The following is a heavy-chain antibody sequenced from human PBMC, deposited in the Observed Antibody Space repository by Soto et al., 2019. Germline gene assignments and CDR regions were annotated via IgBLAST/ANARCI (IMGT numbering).Heavy chain of an antibody. CDR1: GFSLSTSGMD. D-gene: IGHD3-10*01. CDR2: IYWTDDK. Sequence: QITLKESGPTLVKPTQTLTLTCTFSGFSLSTSGMDVSWIRQPPGKALEWLAVIYWTDDKRYSPSLKSRLTITKDTSKYQVVLTMTDMDPVDTATYYCAHRKSSYYGSENSYYYGMDVWGQGTTVTVSS. J-gene: IGHJ6*02. CDR3: AHRKSSYYGSENSYYYGMDV. V-gene: IGHV2-5*01.